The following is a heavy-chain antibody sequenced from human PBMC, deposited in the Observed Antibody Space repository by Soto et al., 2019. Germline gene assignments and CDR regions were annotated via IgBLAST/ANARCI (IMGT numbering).Heavy chain of an antibody. CDR2: INPSGGST. CDR1: GYTFTSYY. J-gene: IGHJ6*02. Sequence: ASVKVSCKASGYTFTSYYMHWVRQAPGQGLEWMGIINPSGGSTSYAQKFQGRVTMTRDTSTSTVYMELSSLRSEDTAVYYCARDTLVRYYYYGMDVWGQGTTVTVSS. V-gene: IGHV1-46*01. CDR3: ARDTLVRYYYYGMDV. D-gene: IGHD6-13*01.